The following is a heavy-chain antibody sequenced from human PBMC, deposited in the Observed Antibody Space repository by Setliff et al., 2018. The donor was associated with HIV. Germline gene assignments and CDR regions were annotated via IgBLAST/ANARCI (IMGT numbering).Heavy chain of an antibody. V-gene: IGHV4-31*09. J-gene: IGHJ4*02. CDR3: AVSSGWYRHDY. D-gene: IGHD6-19*01. CDR1: GGSISSGGYY. Sequence: SETLSLTCTVSGGSISSGGYYWSWIRQHPGKGLEWIGYIYYSGSTNYNPSLKRRVTISLDKSINQFSLKVNSVTAADTAVYYCAVSSGWYRHDYWGQGTLVTVSS. CDR2: IYYSGST.